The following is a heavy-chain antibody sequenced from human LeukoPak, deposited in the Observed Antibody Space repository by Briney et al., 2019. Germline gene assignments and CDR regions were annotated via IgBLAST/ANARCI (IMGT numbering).Heavy chain of an antibody. D-gene: IGHD6-13*01. J-gene: IGHJ4*02. CDR3: ARLGDSSSVDY. CDR1: GFTFSDYW. Sequence: GGSLRLSCAASGFTFSDYWMHWVRQAPGKGLVWVSRISSDGSRVTYADSVKGRFTISRDNAKNTLYLQMNGLRAEDTAVYYCARLGDSSSVDYWGQGTLVTVSS. V-gene: IGHV3-74*01. CDR2: ISSDGSRV.